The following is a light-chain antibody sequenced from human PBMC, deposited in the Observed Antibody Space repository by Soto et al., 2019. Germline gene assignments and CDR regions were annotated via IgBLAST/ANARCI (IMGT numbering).Light chain of an antibody. V-gene: IGKV3-20*01. CDR1: QSVSSSY. J-gene: IGKJ1*01. CDR3: QQYGTSPRN. CDR2: GAS. Sequence: EIVLTQSPGTLSLSPGERATLSCRASQSVSSSYLAWYQQKPGQAPRLLIYGASSRATGITDRFSGSGSGTQFTFTIRRLEPEDFAVYYGQQYGTSPRNFGQGTRVEIK.